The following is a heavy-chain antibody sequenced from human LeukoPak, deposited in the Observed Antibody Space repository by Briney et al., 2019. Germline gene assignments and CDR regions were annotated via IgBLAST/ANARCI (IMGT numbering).Heavy chain of an antibody. CDR1: GGSISSGSYY. CDR2: IYTSGST. Sequence: TLSLTCTVSGGSISSGSYYWSWIRQPAGKGLEWIGRIYTSGSTNYNPSLKSRVTISVDTSKNQFSLKLSSVTAADTAVYYCASPMGHYYYGMDVWGQGTTVTVSS. V-gene: IGHV4-61*02. CDR3: ASPMGHYYYGMDV. J-gene: IGHJ6*02. D-gene: IGHD3-10*01.